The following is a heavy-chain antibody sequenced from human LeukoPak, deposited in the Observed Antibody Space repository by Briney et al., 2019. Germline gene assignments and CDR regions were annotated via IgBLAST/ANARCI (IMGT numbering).Heavy chain of an antibody. D-gene: IGHD5-12*01. V-gene: IGHV1-69*01. Sequence: GSSVKVSCKASGGTFSSYAISWVRQAPGQGLEWMGGIIPIFGTANYAQKFQGRVTITADESTSTAYMELSSLRSEDTAVYYCARGGYSGSLWDLGTDDYYYGMDVWGQGTTVTVSS. J-gene: IGHJ6*02. CDR1: GGTFSSYA. CDR3: ARGGYSGSLWDLGTDDYYYGMDV. CDR2: IIPIFGTA.